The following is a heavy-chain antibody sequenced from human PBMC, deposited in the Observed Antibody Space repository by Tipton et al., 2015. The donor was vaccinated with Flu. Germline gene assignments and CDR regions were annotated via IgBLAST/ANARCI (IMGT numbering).Heavy chain of an antibody. J-gene: IGHJ5*02. V-gene: IGHV4-34*01. CDR3: ARGPEAIVGATGGWFDP. Sequence: LRPSCAVYGGSFSGYYWSWIRQPPGKGLEWIGEINHSGSTNYNPSLKSRVTISVDTSKNQFSLKLSSVTAADTAVYYCARGPEAIVGATGGWFDPWGQGTLVTVSS. D-gene: IGHD1-26*01. CDR1: GGSFSGYY. CDR2: INHSGST.